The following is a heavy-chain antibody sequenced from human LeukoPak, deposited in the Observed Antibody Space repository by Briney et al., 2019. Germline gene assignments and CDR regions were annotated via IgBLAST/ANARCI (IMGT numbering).Heavy chain of an antibody. J-gene: IGHJ5*02. Sequence: GGSLRLSCAASGFSLNIYDMVWVRQAPGKGLEWIASTGLSSSYIGYADSVKGRFSISRDNGENSVYLQMNSLRAEDTAVYFCARERSYCSGATCSLDLWGQGTLVTVSP. D-gene: IGHD2-15*01. V-gene: IGHV3-21*01. CDR3: ARERSYCSGATCSLDL. CDR1: GFSLNIYD. CDR2: TGLSSSYI.